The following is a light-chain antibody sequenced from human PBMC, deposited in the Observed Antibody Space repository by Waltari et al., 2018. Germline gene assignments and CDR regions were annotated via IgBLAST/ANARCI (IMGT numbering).Light chain of an antibody. V-gene: IGKV1-33*01. CDR1: QDITKY. J-gene: IGKJ3*01. CDR2: DAS. CDR3: QQYDNPLFT. Sequence: DIQMTQSPSYLSASVGERVTITCQASQDITKYLNWYQQKPGKAPKLLIYDASTLEVGVPSRFSGSGSGTDFTFSISSLQPEDFATYYCQQYDNPLFTFGPGTKVDIK.